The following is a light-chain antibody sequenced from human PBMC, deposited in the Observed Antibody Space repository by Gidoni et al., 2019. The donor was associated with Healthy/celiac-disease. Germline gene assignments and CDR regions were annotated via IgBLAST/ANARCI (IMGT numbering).Light chain of an antibody. Sequence: DIVMTQSQDSLAVSLGERATINCKSSQSVLYSSNNKNYLAWYQQKPGQPPTLLIYWASTRESGVPDRFSGSGSGTDFTLTISSLQAEDVAVYYCQQYYATPLTFGPXTKVNIK. CDR3: QQYYATPLT. V-gene: IGKV4-1*01. CDR2: WAS. J-gene: IGKJ3*01. CDR1: QSVLYSSNNKNY.